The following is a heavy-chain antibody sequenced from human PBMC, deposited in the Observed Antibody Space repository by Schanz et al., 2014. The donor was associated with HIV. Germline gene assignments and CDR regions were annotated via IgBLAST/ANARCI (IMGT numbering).Heavy chain of an antibody. D-gene: IGHD5-12*01. Sequence: QVQLVESGGGVVQPGKSLRLSCAASGFSFSSYGMHWVRQAPGKGLEWVAFISYDGSVKSYGDSVKGRFTVSRDDSKNTVYVQMDSLTAEDTAVYHCVRDQSLWGSGYTYFDHWGQGTQVTVSS. V-gene: IGHV3-30*03. CDR2: ISYDGSVK. J-gene: IGHJ4*02. CDR1: GFSFSSYG. CDR3: VRDQSLWGSGYTYFDH.